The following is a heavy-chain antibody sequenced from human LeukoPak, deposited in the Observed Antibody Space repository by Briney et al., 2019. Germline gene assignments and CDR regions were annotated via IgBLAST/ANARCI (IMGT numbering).Heavy chain of an antibody. V-gene: IGHV1-2*04. CDR2: INPNSGGT. CDR3: ARVASGSYYNFDY. J-gene: IGHJ4*02. D-gene: IGHD3-10*01. Sequence: ASVKVSCKAPGYTFTGYYMHWVRQALGQGLEWMGWINPNSGGTNYAQKFQGWVTMTRDTSISTAYMELSRLRSDDTAVYYCARVASGSYYNFDYWGQGTLVTVSS. CDR1: GYTFTGYY.